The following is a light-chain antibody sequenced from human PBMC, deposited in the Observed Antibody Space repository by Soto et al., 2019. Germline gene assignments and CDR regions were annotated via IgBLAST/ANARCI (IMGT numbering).Light chain of an antibody. CDR3: QHYNNWPYT. V-gene: IGKV3-15*01. CDR1: QSVSSN. J-gene: IGKJ2*01. CDR2: GAS. Sequence: EIVMTQSPATLSVSPGERATLSCRASQSVSSNLAWYQQKPGQAPRLLSYGASTRATGIPARFGGSGSGTKFTLTISSLQSEDFAVYYCQHYNNWPYTFGQGT.